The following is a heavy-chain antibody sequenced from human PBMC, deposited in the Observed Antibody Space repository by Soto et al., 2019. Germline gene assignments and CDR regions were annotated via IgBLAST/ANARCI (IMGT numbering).Heavy chain of an antibody. CDR2: VSSSGTTM. CDR1: GFTFSDYD. CDR3: ARMGPRAARPSY. V-gene: IGHV3-11*01. D-gene: IGHD6-6*01. Sequence: QVQLAESGGVLVEPGGYLRISCAASGFTFSDYDMSWIRQSPGKGLVWVSFVSSSGTTMYFADSVKGRCTISRENAKNSLYLQMNSLRAADTAVYYCARMGPRAARPSYWGQGTLVTVSS. J-gene: IGHJ4*02.